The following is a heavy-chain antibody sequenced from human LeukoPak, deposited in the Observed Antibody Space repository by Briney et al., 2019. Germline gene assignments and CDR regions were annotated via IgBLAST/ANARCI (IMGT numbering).Heavy chain of an antibody. J-gene: IGHJ4*02. D-gene: IGHD5-12*01. CDR3: AKDGYSGYDWALYFDY. CDR1: GFTFSSYA. Sequence: PGGSLRLSCAASGFTFSSYAMSWVRQAPGKGLEWVSAISGSGGSTYYADSVKGRFTISRDNSKNTLYLQMNSLRAEDTAVYYCAKDGYSGYDWALYFDYWGQGTLVTVSP. V-gene: IGHV3-23*01. CDR2: ISGSGGST.